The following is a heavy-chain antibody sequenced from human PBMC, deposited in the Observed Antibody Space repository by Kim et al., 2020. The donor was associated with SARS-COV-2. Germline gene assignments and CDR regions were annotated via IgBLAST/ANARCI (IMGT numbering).Heavy chain of an antibody. CDR2: IKTNTGNP. V-gene: IGHV7-4-1*02. Sequence: ASVKVCKASGYTFTSYAMNWVRQAPGQGLEWMGWIKTNTGNPTYAQGFTGRFVFSLDTSVSTAYLQISSLKAEDTAVYYCAREGGYSGSGGAFDIWGQGTMVTVSS. D-gene: IGHD5-12*01. J-gene: IGHJ3*02. CDR1: GYTFTSYA. CDR3: AREGGYSGSGGAFDI.